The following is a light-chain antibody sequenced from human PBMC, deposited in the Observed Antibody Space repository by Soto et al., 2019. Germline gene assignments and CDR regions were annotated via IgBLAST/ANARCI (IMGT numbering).Light chain of an antibody. CDR3: QQYNNWAPIT. CDR2: YAS. CDR1: QSFRNN. J-gene: IGKJ5*01. V-gene: IGKV3-15*01. Sequence: EIMMTQSPATLSVSPGERATLSCRASQSFRNNLAWYQQNPGQAPRLLIHYASTRATGIPARVSGSGSGTEFTLTNSSRQAEDFALYYCQQYNNWAPITFGQGTRLEIK.